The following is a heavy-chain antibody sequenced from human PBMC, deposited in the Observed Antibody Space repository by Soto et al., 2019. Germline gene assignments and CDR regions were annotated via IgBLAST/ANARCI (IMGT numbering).Heavy chain of an antibody. J-gene: IGHJ4*02. D-gene: IGHD3-3*01. CDR3: AREGSDYDFWSGVDY. CDR1: GFTFSSYG. Sequence: GGSLRLSCAASGFTFSSYGMHWVRQAPGKGLEWVAVIWYDGSNKYYADSVKGRFTISRDNSKNTLYLQMNSLRAEDTAVYYCAREGSDYDFWSGVDYWGQGTLVTVSS. CDR2: IWYDGSNK. V-gene: IGHV3-33*01.